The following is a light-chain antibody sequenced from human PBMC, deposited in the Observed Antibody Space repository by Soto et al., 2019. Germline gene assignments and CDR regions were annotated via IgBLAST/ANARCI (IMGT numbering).Light chain of an antibody. J-gene: IGKJ1*01. CDR1: QNIFNY. CDR3: QQSYSIPWT. Sequence: DIQMTQSPSSLSASVGDRVTIPCRATQNIFNYLNWYQQKPGKAPKVLIYAASSLQSGVPSRFSGSGSGTDFTLIISSLQPEDFATYYCQQSYSIPWTFGQGTKVEIK. CDR2: AAS. V-gene: IGKV1-39*01.